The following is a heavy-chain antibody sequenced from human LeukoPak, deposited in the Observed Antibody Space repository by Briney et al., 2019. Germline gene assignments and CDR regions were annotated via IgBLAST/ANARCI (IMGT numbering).Heavy chain of an antibody. V-gene: IGHV3-48*01. CDR3: ARGVFDY. CDR1: GFTFSTYG. J-gene: IGHJ4*02. CDR2: ISSSGSPI. Sequence: GGSLRLSXAASGFTFSTYGMNWVRQAPGKGLEWVSHISSSGSPIYYADSVKGRFTISRGNAKNSLYLQMNSLRAEDTAMYYCARGVFDYWGQGTLVAVSS.